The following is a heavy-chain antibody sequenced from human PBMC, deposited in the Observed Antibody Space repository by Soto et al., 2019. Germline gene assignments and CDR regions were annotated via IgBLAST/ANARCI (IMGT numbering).Heavy chain of an antibody. CDR3: AREVPTGTLNYYYGMDV. D-gene: IGHD1-1*01. J-gene: IGHJ6*02. Sequence: SVKVSCEASGYTFTSYYMHWVRQAPGQGLEWMGIINPSGGSTSYAQKLQGRVTMTTDTSTSTAYMELRSLRSDDTAVYYCAREVPTGTLNYYYGMDVWGQGTTVTVSS. CDR2: INPSGGST. V-gene: IGHV1-46*01. CDR1: GYTFTSYY.